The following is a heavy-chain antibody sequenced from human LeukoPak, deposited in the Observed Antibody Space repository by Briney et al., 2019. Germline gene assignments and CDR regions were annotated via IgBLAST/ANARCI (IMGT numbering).Heavy chain of an antibody. J-gene: IGHJ5*02. V-gene: IGHV3-74*01. D-gene: IGHD6-13*01. CDR3: AKDGSYSIAAEGWFDP. Sequence: GGSLRLSCAASGFTFSDYWMHWVRQAPGKGLVWVSHINADEDRAAYADSVKGRFTISRDNSKNTLYLQMNSLRAEDTAVYYCAKDGSYSIAAEGWFDPWGQGTLVTVSS. CDR1: GFTFSDYW. CDR2: INADEDRA.